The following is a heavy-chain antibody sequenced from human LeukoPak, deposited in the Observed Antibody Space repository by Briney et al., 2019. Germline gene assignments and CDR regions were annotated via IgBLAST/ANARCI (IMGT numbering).Heavy chain of an antibody. CDR1: GGSFSGYY. D-gene: IGHD3-10*01. Sequence: SETLSLTCAVYGGSFSGYYWSWIHQPPGKGLEWIGEINHSGSTNYNPSLKSRVTISVDTSKNQFSLKLSSVIAADTAVYYCARCKLGERGWFDPWGQGTLVTVSS. CDR3: ARCKLGERGWFDP. V-gene: IGHV4-34*01. J-gene: IGHJ5*02. CDR2: INHSGST.